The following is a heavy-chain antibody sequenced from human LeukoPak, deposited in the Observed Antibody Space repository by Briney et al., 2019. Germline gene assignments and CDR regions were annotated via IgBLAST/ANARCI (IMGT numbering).Heavy chain of an antibody. D-gene: IGHD3-10*01. CDR2: INGNGGST. J-gene: IGHJ4*02. V-gene: IGHV3-20*04. CDR3: ARDLVRGLDY. CDR1: VFTFDNYG. Sequence: PGGSLRLSCAASVFTFDNYGMSWVRQVPGKGLEWVSSINGNGGSTAYADSVKGRFTISRDNSKNTLYLQMNSLRAEDTAVYYCARDLVRGLDYWGQGTLVTVSS.